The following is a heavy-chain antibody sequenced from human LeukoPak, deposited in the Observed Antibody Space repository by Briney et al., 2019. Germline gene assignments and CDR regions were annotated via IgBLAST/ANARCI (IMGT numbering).Heavy chain of an antibody. Sequence: SVKVSCKASGGTFSSYAISWVRQAPGQGLEWMGGIIPIFGTANYAQKFQGRVTITADESTSTAYMELSSLRSEDTAVYYCTSTIRGYSGYAQGDYWGQGTLVTVSS. D-gene: IGHD5-12*01. V-gene: IGHV1-69*01. J-gene: IGHJ4*02. CDR3: TSTIRGYSGYAQGDY. CDR1: GGTFSSYA. CDR2: IIPIFGTA.